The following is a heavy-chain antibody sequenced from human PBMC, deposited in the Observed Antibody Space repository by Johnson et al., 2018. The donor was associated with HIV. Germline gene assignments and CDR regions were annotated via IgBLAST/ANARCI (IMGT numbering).Heavy chain of an antibody. J-gene: IGHJ3*02. CDR1: GFTVRSNY. CDR3: ARMTTTVSHHDAFDS. CDR2: IYSGGST. Sequence: VQLVESGGGLVQPGGSLRLSCAASGFTVRSNYMSWVRQAPGKGLEWVSLIYSGGSTYYADSVKGRFTISRDNSKNTLYLQMNSLRAEDTAVYYCARMTTTVSHHDAFDSRGQGTMVTVSS. V-gene: IGHV3-66*01. D-gene: IGHD4-17*01.